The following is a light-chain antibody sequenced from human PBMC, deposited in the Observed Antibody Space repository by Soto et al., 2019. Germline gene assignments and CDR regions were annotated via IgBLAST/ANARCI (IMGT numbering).Light chain of an antibody. J-gene: IGLJ2*01. CDR2: DVI. V-gene: IGLV2-14*03. CDR1: SSDVGGYNH. CDR3: SSYTTSSTVV. Sequence: QSVLTPPASVSGSPGQSIAIARTGNSSDVGGYNHVSWYQQYPGKAPKLIVYDVINRPSGVSNRFSGSKSGNTASLTISGLQAEDEADYYCSSYTTSSTVVFGGGTQLTVL.